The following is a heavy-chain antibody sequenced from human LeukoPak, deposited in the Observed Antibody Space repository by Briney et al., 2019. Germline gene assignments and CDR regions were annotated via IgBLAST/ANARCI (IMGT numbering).Heavy chain of an antibody. CDR3: ARGGVLLWFGDPKGWFDP. V-gene: IGHV4-39*07. CDR2: IYYSGST. J-gene: IGHJ5*02. D-gene: IGHD3-10*01. Sequence: PSETLSLTCTASGGSISSSSYYWGWIRQPPGKGLEWIGSIYYSGSTYYNPSLKSRVTISVDTSKNQFSLKLSSVTAADTAVYYCARGGVLLWFGDPKGWFDPWGQGTLVTVSS. CDR1: GGSISSSSYY.